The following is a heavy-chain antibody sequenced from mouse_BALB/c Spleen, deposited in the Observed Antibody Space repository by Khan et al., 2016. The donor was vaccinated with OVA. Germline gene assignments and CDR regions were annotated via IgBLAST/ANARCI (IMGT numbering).Heavy chain of an antibody. V-gene: IGHV3-2*02. J-gene: IGHJ2*01. Sequence: EVQLQESGPGLVKPSQSLSLTCTVTGHSITSGYGWNWIRQFPGNKLGWMGYISYSGSTNYNPSLKSRISITRDTSKNQFFLQLNSVTTEDTATYYCARTARIKYWGQGTTLTVSS. CDR1: GHSITSGYG. D-gene: IGHD1-2*01. CDR2: ISYSGST. CDR3: ARTARIKY.